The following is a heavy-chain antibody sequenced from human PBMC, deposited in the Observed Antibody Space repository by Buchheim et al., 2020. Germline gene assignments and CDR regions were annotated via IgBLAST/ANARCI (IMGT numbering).Heavy chain of an antibody. V-gene: IGHV3-49*04. D-gene: IGHD2-15*01. J-gene: IGHJ6*02. CDR3: TRNYRGLYCSGGSCFVDV. CDR1: GFTFGDYA. CDR2: IRSKAYGGTT. Sequence: EVQLVESGGGLVQPGRSLRLSCTASGFTFGDYAMSWVRQAPGKGLEWVGFIRSKAYGGTTEYAASVKGRFTISRDDSKSIAYLQMNSLKTEDTAVYYCTRNYRGLYCSGGSCFVDVWGQGTT.